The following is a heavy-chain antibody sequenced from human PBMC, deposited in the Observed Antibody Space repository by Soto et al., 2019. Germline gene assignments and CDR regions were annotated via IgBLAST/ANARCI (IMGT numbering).Heavy chain of an antibody. D-gene: IGHD2-2*01. CDR3: ARVPRYTSDIVEVPAVMFDDWFVP. Sequence: QVQLVQSGAEVKKPGASVKVSCKASGYTFSSYAVQWVRQAPGQSLEWIGWIHAGNGDTKYSQKFHGRDTITRDTCANTAYMDLSSLRSEDTAVYYCARVPRYTSDIVEVPAVMFDDWFVPWGQGTLVTVSS. V-gene: IGHV1-3*01. CDR1: GYTFSSYA. CDR2: IHAGNGDT. J-gene: IGHJ5*02.